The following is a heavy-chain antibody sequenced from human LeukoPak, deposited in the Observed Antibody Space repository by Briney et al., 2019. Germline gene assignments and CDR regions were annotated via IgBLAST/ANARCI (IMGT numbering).Heavy chain of an antibody. CDR3: ASHIAVAGPTNWFDP. D-gene: IGHD6-19*01. CDR1: GGSISSGDYY. Sequence: SETLSLTCTVSGGSISSGDYYWSWIRQPPGKGLEWIGYIYYSGSTYYNPSLKSRVTISVDTSKNQFSLKLSSVTAADTAVYYCASHIAVAGPTNWFDPWGQGTLVAVSS. CDR2: IYYSGST. V-gene: IGHV4-30-4*01. J-gene: IGHJ5*02.